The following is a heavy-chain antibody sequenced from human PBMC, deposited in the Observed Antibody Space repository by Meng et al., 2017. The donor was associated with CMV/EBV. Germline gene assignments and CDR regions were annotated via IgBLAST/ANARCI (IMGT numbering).Heavy chain of an antibody. D-gene: IGHD1-26*01. CDR3: ARGTLSGSSPAVFDY. V-gene: IGHV1-46*01. Sequence: ASVKVSCKASGYTFASYYMHWVRQAPGQGLEWMGIINPSGGSTSYAQKFQGRVTMTRDTSTSTVYMELSSLRSEDTAVYYCARGTLSGSSPAVFDYWGRGTLVTVSS. CDR2: INPSGGST. CDR1: GYTFASYY. J-gene: IGHJ4*02.